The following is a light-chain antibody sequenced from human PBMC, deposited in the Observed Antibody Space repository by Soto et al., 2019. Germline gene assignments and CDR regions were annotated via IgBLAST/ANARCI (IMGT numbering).Light chain of an antibody. CDR3: CSYAGDSAWV. J-gene: IGLJ3*02. CDR2: EGS. V-gene: IGLV2-23*01. CDR1: SSDVGSYKF. Sequence: QSALTQPASVSGSPGQSITISCTGTSSDVGSYKFVSWYQQRPGKAPKLMIYEGSKRPSGVSNRFSGSKSGNTASLTISGLQAEDEADYYCCSYAGDSAWVFGGGTKLTVL.